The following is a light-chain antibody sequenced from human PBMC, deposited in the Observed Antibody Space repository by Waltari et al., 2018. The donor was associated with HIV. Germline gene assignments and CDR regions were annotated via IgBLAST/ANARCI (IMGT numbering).Light chain of an antibody. CDR3: SSYTITTAIV. CDR1: NRDFGPYTY. J-gene: IGLJ2*01. Sequence: QSALTQPAYVSGSPGQSITIPCTGTNRDFGPYTYVSWYQQHPGKAPKLLIYEVTNRPPGISNRFSGSKSGNTASMTISGLQPEDEADYYCSSYTITTAIVFGGGTKLTVL. V-gene: IGLV2-14*01. CDR2: EVT.